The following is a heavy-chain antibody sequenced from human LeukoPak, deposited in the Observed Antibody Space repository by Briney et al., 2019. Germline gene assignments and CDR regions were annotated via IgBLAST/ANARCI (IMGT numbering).Heavy chain of an antibody. D-gene: IGHD3-22*01. V-gene: IGHV3-23*01. CDR3: AKGLVYSDRGIDY. CDR2: ISGSGGSP. Sequence: QPGGSERLSCAASVLTFSRYVMSWVRQAPGKGLEWVSGISGSGGSPYYADSVKGRFTISRDNSKNTLYLQMNSLRADDTAVYYCAKGLVYSDRGIDYWGQGALVTVSS. J-gene: IGHJ4*02. CDR1: VLTFSRYV.